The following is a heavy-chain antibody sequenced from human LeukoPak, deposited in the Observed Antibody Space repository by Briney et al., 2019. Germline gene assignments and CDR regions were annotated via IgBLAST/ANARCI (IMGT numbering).Heavy chain of an antibody. CDR2: IIPIFGTA. J-gene: IGHJ6*03. CDR3: AGSGYYYMDV. Sequence: SAKVSCKASGGTFSSYAISWVRQAPGQGLEWMGGIIPIFGTANYAQKFQGRVTITADKSTSTAYMGLSSLRSEDTAVYYCAGSGYYYMDVWGKGTTVTVSS. V-gene: IGHV1-69*06. CDR1: GGTFSSYA. D-gene: IGHD1-26*01.